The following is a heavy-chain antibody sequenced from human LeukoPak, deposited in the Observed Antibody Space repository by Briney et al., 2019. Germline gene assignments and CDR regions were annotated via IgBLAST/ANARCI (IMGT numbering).Heavy chain of an antibody. CDR1: GFTFSSYA. D-gene: IGHD1-26*01. Sequence: PGGSLRLSCAASGFTFSSYAMSWVRQAPGKGLEWVSSISGSGDNTHYADPVKGRFTISRDTSKNTLYLQMNSLRAEDTAVYYCAKDNPPSIVGASKGDAFDIWGQGTMVTVSS. J-gene: IGHJ3*02. V-gene: IGHV3-23*01. CDR2: ISGSGDNT. CDR3: AKDNPPSIVGASKGDAFDI.